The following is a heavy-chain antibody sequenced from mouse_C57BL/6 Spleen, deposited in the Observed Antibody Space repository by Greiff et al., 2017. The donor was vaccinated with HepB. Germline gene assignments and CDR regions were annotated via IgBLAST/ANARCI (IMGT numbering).Heavy chain of an antibody. V-gene: IGHV1-69*01. J-gene: IGHJ1*03. CDR1: GYTFTSYW. Sequence: VQLQQPGAELVMPGASVKLSCKASGYTFTSYWMHWVKQRPGQGLEWIGEIDPSDSNTNYNQKFKGKSTLTVDKSSSTAYTQLSSLTSEDSAVYYCARSYYYGSSYVRGYFDVWGTGTTVTVSS. CDR3: ARSYYYGSSYVRGYFDV. D-gene: IGHD1-1*01. CDR2: IDPSDSNT.